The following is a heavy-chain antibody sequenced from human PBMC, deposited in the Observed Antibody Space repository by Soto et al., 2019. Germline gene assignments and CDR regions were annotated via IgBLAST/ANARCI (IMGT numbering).Heavy chain of an antibody. J-gene: IGHJ6*02. CDR2: TYYRSKWYN. CDR3: ARDAPTGTTSYYYGMDV. V-gene: IGHV6-1*01. D-gene: IGHD1-1*01. Sequence: TLSLTCVISGDSVSSNSAAWNWIRQSPSRGLEWLGRTYYRSKWYNDYAVSVKSRITINPDTSKNQFSLQLNSVTPEDTAVYYCARDAPTGTTSYYYGMDVWGQGTTVTVSS. CDR1: GDSVSSNSAA.